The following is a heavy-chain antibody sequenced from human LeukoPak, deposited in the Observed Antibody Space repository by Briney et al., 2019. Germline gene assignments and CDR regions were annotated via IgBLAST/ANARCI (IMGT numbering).Heavy chain of an antibody. Sequence: SETLSLTCTVSGGFISSNTYYWAWIRQPPGKGLEWIGSISYSGTTTYNPSLKSRVTISIDTSKNQFSLKLSSVIAADTAVYYCARHVAASGSMGYFQRWGQGTLVTVSS. CDR3: ARHVAASGSMGYFQR. D-gene: IGHD6-13*01. V-gene: IGHV4-39*01. J-gene: IGHJ1*01. CDR2: ISYSGTT. CDR1: GGFISSNTYY.